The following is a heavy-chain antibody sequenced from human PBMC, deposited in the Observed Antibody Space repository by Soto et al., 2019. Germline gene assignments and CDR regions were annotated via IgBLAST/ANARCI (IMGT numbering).Heavy chain of an antibody. CDR2: ISGSGGST. CDR3: AKGTYYYDSSGATTIDY. CDR1: GFTFSSYA. J-gene: IGHJ4*02. V-gene: IGHV3-23*01. D-gene: IGHD3-22*01. Sequence: PVGSLRLSCAASGFTFSSYAMGWVRQAPGKGLEWVSAISGSGGSTYYADSVKGRFTISRDNSKNTLYLQMNSLRAEDTAVYYCAKGTYYYDSSGATTIDYWGQGTLVTVSS.